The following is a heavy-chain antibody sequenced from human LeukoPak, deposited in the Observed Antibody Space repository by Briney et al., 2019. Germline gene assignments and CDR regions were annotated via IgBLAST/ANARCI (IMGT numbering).Heavy chain of an antibody. D-gene: IGHD5-18*01. CDR3: ARPRYSYGFPLEDY. CDR1: GDSIDSSSYY. CDR2: ISYSGNT. Sequence: SETLSLTCTVSGDSIDSSSYYWGWIRQPPGTGLEWIGSISYSGNTYYNPSLKSRVTISLDTSKSHCSLNLRSVTAADTALYYCARPRYSYGFPLEDYWGHGTLVTVSS. J-gene: IGHJ4*01. V-gene: IGHV4-39*02.